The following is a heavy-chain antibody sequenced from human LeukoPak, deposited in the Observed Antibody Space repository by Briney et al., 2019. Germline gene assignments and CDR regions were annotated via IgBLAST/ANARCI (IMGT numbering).Heavy chain of an antibody. CDR3: ARVKGSGSYYIDY. D-gene: IGHD3-10*01. CDR2: IYHSGST. Sequence: SQTLSLTCTVSGGSISSGGYYWSWIRQPPGKGLEWIGYIYHSGSTYYNPSLKSRVTISVDRSKNQFSLKLSSVTAVDTAVYYCARVKGSGSYYIDYWGQGTLVTVSS. V-gene: IGHV4-30-2*01. J-gene: IGHJ4*02. CDR1: GGSISSGGYY.